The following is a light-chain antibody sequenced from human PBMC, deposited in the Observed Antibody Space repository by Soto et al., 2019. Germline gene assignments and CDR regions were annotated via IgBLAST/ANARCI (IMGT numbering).Light chain of an antibody. CDR1: QGIRND. CDR3: LQDYDIQSA. J-gene: IGKJ2*01. V-gene: IGKV1-6*01. Sequence: AIQMTQSPSSLSASVGDRVTITCRASQGIRNDLGWYQQKPGKAPKLLIYAASRLQSGVPSRFSCSGAGKDSTLAISSLQPEDFATYYCLQDYDIQSAFGGGTKLEIK. CDR2: AAS.